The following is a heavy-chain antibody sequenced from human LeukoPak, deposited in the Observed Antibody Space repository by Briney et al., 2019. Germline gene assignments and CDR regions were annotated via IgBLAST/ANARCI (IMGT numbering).Heavy chain of an antibody. CDR1: GFTFGDYA. Sequence: GGSLRLSCTASGFTFGDYAMSWFRQAPGKGLEWVGFIRSKAYGGTTEYVASVKGRFTISRDDSKSIAYLQMNSLKTEDTAVYYCTSYDFWSGYSFDSWGQGTLVTVSS. V-gene: IGHV3-49*03. J-gene: IGHJ4*02. D-gene: IGHD3-3*01. CDR2: IRSKAYGGTT. CDR3: TSYDFWSGYSFDS.